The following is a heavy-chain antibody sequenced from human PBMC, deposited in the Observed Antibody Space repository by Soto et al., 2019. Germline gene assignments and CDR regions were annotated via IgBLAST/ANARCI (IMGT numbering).Heavy chain of an antibody. Sequence: QVQLQVSGPGLVKPSATLSLSCTVSTGSSDSFYWSWIRQPPGKGLEWIGYFFYTGSTNHNPSLKGRVTISLDMSSSQFSLSLTSVTAADTAMYYCARSRDGYNLNAIDQWGQVLLVTVSS. CDR2: FFYTGST. J-gene: IGHJ4*02. V-gene: IGHV4-59*01. D-gene: IGHD5-12*01. CDR3: ARSRDGYNLNAIDQ. CDR1: TGSSDSFY.